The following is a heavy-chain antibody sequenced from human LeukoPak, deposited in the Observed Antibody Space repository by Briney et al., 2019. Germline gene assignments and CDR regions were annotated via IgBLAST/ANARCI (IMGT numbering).Heavy chain of an antibody. CDR3: ARHVLTYCDFRFDP. D-gene: IGHD3-3*01. CDR2: IYHSGST. Sequence: PSETLSLTCAVSGYSISSGYYWGWIRQPPGKGLEWIGSIYHSGSTYYNPSLKSRVTISVDTSKNQFSLKLSSVTAADTAVYYCARHVLTYCDFRFDPWGQGTLVTVSS. CDR1: GYSISSGYY. J-gene: IGHJ5*02. V-gene: IGHV4-38-2*01.